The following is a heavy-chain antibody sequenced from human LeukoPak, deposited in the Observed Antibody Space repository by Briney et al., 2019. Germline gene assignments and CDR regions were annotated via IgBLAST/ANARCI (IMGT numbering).Heavy chain of an antibody. CDR1: GFTFSDYY. CDR2: ISTTSSSI. CDR3: ARDLLRSYFGAGSFMDV. J-gene: IGHJ6*04. V-gene: IGHV3-11*01. D-gene: IGHD3-10*01. Sequence: GSLRLSCAASGFTFSDYYMSWVRQAPGKGLEWISYISTTSSSIYYADSVKGRFTMSRDNAKNSLYLQMNSLRAEDTAVHYCARDLLRSYFGAGSFMDVWGKGTTVTVSS.